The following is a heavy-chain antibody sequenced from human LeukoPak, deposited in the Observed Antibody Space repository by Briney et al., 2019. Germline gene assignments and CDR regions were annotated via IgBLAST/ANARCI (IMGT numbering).Heavy chain of an antibody. J-gene: IGHJ3*02. V-gene: IGHV3-23*01. CDR2: TSSSGGTT. CDR3: AKVRSGYYNDAFDM. Sequence: GGSLRLSCAASGFTFSSYGMAGVRQAPGKGLEWVSVTSSSGGTTYYADSVKGRFTMSRDSSKNTLYLQMNSLRADDTALYYCAKVRSGYYNDAFDMWGQGTMVTVSS. D-gene: IGHD3-22*01. CDR1: GFTFSSYG.